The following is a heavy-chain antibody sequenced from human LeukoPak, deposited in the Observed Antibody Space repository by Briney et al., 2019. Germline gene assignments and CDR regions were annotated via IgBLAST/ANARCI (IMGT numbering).Heavy chain of an antibody. D-gene: IGHD3-22*01. CDR1: GFTFSSHA. Sequence: PGGSLRLSCAASGFTFSSHAMSWVRQAPGKGLEWVSAISGSGGSTYYADSVKGRFTISRDNSKNTLYLQMNSLRAEDTAVYYCAKDRSPYYDSGYFDYWGQGTLVTVSS. V-gene: IGHV3-23*01. J-gene: IGHJ4*02. CDR3: AKDRSPYYDSGYFDY. CDR2: ISGSGGST.